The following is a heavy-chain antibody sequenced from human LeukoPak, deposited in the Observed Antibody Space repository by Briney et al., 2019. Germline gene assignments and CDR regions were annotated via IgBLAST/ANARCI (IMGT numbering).Heavy chain of an antibody. V-gene: IGHV4-31*03. Sequence: SETLSLTCTVSGGSISSGGYYWSWIRQHPGKGLEWIGYIYYSGSTYYNPSLKSRVTISEDTSKNQFSLKLSSVTAADTAVYYCARDTGRWFDPWGQGTLVTVSS. J-gene: IGHJ5*02. CDR1: GGSISSGGYY. D-gene: IGHD3-10*01. CDR3: ARDTGRWFDP. CDR2: IYYSGST.